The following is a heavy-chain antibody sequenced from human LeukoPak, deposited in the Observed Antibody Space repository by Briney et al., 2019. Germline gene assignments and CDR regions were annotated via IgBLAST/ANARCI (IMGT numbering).Heavy chain of an antibody. CDR3: AAGRSGYLFQ. CDR1: GDSINTYY. Sequence: SETLSLTCSVSGDSINTYYWSWVRQSAGKGLEWIGRIYASWNSNYNPSLKSRVTMSLDTSKNRFSLRLTSITAADTAVYYCAAGRSGYLFQWGQGTLVTVSS. J-gene: IGHJ4*02. V-gene: IGHV4-4*07. CDR2: IYASWNS. D-gene: IGHD3-22*01.